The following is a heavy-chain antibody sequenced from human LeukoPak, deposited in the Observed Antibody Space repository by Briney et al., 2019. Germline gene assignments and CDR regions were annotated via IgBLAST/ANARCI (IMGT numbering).Heavy chain of an antibody. V-gene: IGHV3-21*01. D-gene: IGHD6-19*01. J-gene: IGHJ4*02. Sequence: PGGSLRLSCAASGFTFSSYSMNWVRQAPGKGLEWVSSISSSSSYIYYADSVKGRFTISRDNAKNSLYLQMNSLRAEDTAVYYCARDISHSGRDPQGGEDYWGQGTLVTVSS. CDR2: ISSSSSYI. CDR1: GFTFSSYS. CDR3: ARDISHSGRDPQGGEDY.